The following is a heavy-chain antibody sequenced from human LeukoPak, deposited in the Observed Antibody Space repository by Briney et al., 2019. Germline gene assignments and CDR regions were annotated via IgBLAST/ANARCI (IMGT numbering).Heavy chain of an antibody. CDR3: ATLDSTKSVL. V-gene: IGHV3-7*01. CDR1: GFRFGRDW. Sequence: PGGSLRLTCVASGFRFGRDWISWVRQAPGKGLEWVACVKQDGTEKNYVVSVWGRFTVSVDNGKNSLYPQMNSLRAEDTAKYYCATLDSTKSVLWGRGTAVIVSS. D-gene: IGHD2-2*01. J-gene: IGHJ1*01. CDR2: VKQDGTEK.